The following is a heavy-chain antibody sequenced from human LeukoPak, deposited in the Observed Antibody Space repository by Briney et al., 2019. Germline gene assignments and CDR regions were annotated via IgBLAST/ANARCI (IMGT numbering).Heavy chain of an antibody. CDR1: GYSFTSYW. V-gene: IGHV5-51*01. D-gene: IGHD3-22*01. CDR2: IYPGDSDT. CDR3: ARPRYYYDSSGYYGAFDY. J-gene: IGHJ4*02. Sequence: GESLKISCKGSGYSFTSYWIGWVRQMPGKGLEWMGIIYPGDSDTRYSPSFLGQVTISADKSISAAYLQWSSLKASDTAMYYCARPRYYYDSSGYYGAFDYWGQGTLVTVSS.